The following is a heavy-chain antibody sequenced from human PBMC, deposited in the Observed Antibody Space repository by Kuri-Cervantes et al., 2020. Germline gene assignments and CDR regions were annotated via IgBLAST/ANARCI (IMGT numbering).Heavy chain of an antibody. V-gene: IGHV3-30*19. D-gene: IGHD3-22*01. CDR3: ARDWHPGGSSGYYPSPLRY. CDR1: GFTFSSYG. CDR2: IWYDGTNK. J-gene: IGHJ4*02. Sequence: GESLKISCAASGFTFSSYGMHWVRQAPGKGLEWVAVIWYDGTNKYYADSVKGRFTISRDNSKNTLYLQMNSLRAEDTAVYYCARDWHPGGSSGYYPSPLRYWGQGTLVTVSS.